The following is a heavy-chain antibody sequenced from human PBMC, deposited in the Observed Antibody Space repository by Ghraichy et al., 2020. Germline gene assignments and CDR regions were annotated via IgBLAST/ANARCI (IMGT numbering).Heavy chain of an antibody. D-gene: IGHD3-22*01. CDR1: GFTFSSYS. CDR2: ISSSSSYI. Sequence: GGSLRLSCAASGFTFSSYSMNWVRQAPGKGLEWVSSISSSSSYIYYADSVKGRFTISRDNAKNSLYLQMNSLRAEDTAVYYCAGGVDYYYDSSGPDAFDIWGQGTMVTVSS. CDR3: AGGVDYYYDSSGPDAFDI. J-gene: IGHJ3*02. V-gene: IGHV3-21*01.